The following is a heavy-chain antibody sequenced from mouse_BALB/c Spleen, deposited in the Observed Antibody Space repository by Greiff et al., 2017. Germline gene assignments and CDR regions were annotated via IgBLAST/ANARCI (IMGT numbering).Heavy chain of an antibody. CDR3: ARHPFYGSSYGFAY. CDR1: GFTFSSYA. J-gene: IGHJ3*01. Sequence: EVQGVESGGGLVKPGGSLKLSCAASGFTFSSYAMSWVRQTPEKRLEWVATISSGGSYTYYPDSVKGRFTISRDNAKNTLYLQMSSLRSEDTAMYYCARHPFYGSSYGFAYWGQGTLVTVSA. CDR2: ISSGGSYT. D-gene: IGHD1-1*01. V-gene: IGHV5-9-3*01.